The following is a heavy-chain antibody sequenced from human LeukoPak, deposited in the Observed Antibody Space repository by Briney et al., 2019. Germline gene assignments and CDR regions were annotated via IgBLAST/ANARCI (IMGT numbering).Heavy chain of an antibody. CDR3: ARGPSQQQLRLGYWFDP. D-gene: IGHD6-13*01. J-gene: IGHJ5*02. V-gene: IGHV1-8*01. CDR2: MNPNRGNT. Sequence: ASVKVSCKTSGYTFTTHAISGVRQATGQGLEWMGWMNPNRGNTSYAQKFQGRVTMTKNTSSSTAYMELSSLRSDDTAVYYCARGPSQQQLRLGYWFDPWGQGTLVTVSS. CDR1: GYTFTTHA.